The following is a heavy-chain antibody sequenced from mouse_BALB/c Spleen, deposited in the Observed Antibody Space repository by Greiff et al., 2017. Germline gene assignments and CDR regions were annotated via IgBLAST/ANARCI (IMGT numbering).Heavy chain of an antibody. CDR1: GYSITSDYA. Sequence: EVMLVESGPGLVKPSQSLSLTCTVTGYSITSDYAWNWIRQFPGNKLEWMGYISYSGSTSYNPSLKSRISITRDTSKNQFFLQLNSVTTEDTATYYCAGFYGAWFAYWGQGTLVTVSA. J-gene: IGHJ3*01. V-gene: IGHV3-2*02. CDR3: AGFYGAWFAY. CDR2: ISYSGST. D-gene: IGHD1-1*02.